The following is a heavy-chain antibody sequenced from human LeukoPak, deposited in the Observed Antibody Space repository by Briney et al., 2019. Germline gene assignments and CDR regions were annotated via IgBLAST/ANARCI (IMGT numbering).Heavy chain of an antibody. J-gene: IGHJ6*02. CDR1: GFIFSEHY. D-gene: IGHD5/OR15-5a*01. V-gene: IGHV3-72*01. Sequence: GGSLRLSCAVSGFIFSEHYMAWVRQAPGKGLEWVGRTRNKATKYTTEYAASVKGRFTISRDDSTNSLYLQMNSLKTEDTAVYFCVRGVMSTIRGRATHGMDVWGQGTTVTVSS. CDR2: TRNKATKYTT. CDR3: VRGVMSTIRGRATHGMDV.